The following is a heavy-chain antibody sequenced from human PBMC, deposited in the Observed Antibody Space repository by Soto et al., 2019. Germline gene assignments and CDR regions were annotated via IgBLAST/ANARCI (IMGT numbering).Heavy chain of an antibody. CDR2: IFFSGGT. Sequence: SETLSLTCTVSGGSISSYYWSWIRQPPGKGLEWIGYIFFSGGTNYNPSLKSRVTISVDTSKNQFSLKLTSVTAADTAVYYCAGENYLVPGLFSRRDVWAKGTGVPVPS. CDR3: AGENYLVPGLFSRRDV. CDR1: GGSISSYY. V-gene: IGHV4-59*01. D-gene: IGHD3-10*02. J-gene: IGHJ6*04.